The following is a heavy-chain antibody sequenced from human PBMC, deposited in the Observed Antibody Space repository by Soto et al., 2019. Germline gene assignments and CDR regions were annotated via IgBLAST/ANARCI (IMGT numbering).Heavy chain of an antibody. V-gene: IGHV4-39*01. J-gene: IGHJ4*02. CDR1: NFSVLTSIYY. CDR3: ARNWNLALVPAAYFDS. D-gene: IGHD2-2*01. CDR2: VYYTGTT. Sequence: LSLTCTVSNFSVLTSIYYWAWILQPPGKGLEWVGTVYYTGTTYYNPSLQSRVTISIDTSKNQFSLNLNSVTAADTAVYYCARNWNLALVPAAYFDSWGQGTLVTVSS.